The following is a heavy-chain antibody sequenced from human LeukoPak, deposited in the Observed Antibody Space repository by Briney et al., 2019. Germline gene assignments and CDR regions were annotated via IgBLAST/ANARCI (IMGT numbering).Heavy chain of an antibody. CDR3: ARTQDIVVVPAAIHPTPLFDY. D-gene: IGHD2-2*02. Sequence: GGSLRLSCAASGFTFSSYAMSWVRQAPGKGLEWVSAISGSGGSTYYADSVKGRFTISRDNSKNTLYLQMNSLRAEDTAVYYCARTQDIVVVPAAIHPTPLFDYWGQGTLVTVSS. CDR2: ISGSGGST. CDR1: GFTFSSYA. J-gene: IGHJ4*02. V-gene: IGHV3-23*01.